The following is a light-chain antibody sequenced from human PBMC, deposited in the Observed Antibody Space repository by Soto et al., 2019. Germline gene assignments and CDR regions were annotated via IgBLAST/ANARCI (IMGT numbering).Light chain of an antibody. Sequence: QSALTQPASVSGSPGQSITISCTGTSSDVGGYNYVSWHQQHPGKAPKLMIFEVNNRPSGVSNRFSGFKSGNTASLTISGLQAEDEADYYCSSYTSSTTLEFGGGTKLTVL. CDR3: SSYTSSTTLE. J-gene: IGLJ3*02. CDR1: SSDVGGYNY. CDR2: EVN. V-gene: IGLV2-14*01.